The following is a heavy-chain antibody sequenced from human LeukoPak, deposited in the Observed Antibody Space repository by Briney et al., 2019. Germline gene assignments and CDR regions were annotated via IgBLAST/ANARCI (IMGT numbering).Heavy chain of an antibody. D-gene: IGHD5-12*01. CDR1: GFTVSSNY. CDR3: ARIYSGYDSHFDY. Sequence: GGSLRLSCAASGFTVSSNYMSWVRQAPGKGLEWVSIIYRVGSTYYTDSVKGRFTISRDNSKNTLFLQMNSLRAEDTAVYYCARIYSGYDSHFDYWGQGTLVTVSS. CDR2: IYRVGST. V-gene: IGHV3-53*01. J-gene: IGHJ4*02.